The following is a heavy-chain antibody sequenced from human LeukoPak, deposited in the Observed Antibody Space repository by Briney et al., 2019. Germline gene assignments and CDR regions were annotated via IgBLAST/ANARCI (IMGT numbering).Heavy chain of an antibody. Sequence: ASVKVSCKASGYTFTSYDINWVRQATGQGLEWMGSMNPNSGNTGYAQKFQGRVTMTRNTSISTAYMELSSLRSEDTAVYYCARMYSSGWYLSLNWFDPWGQGTLVTVSS. CDR3: ARMYSSGWYLSLNWFDP. CDR2: MNPNSGNT. J-gene: IGHJ5*02. D-gene: IGHD6-19*01. CDR1: GYTFTSYD. V-gene: IGHV1-8*01.